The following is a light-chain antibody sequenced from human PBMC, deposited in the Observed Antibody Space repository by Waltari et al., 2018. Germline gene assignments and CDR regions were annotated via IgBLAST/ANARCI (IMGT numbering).Light chain of an antibody. CDR1: QDITSY. V-gene: IGKV1-39*01. CDR2: FGS. Sequence: DIQMTQSPSSLSTSVGDRVTISCRASQDITSYLNWYQQKAGKAPKLLITFGSTLQSGVSSRFSGSGSGTDFTLTITNVQPEDSAYYYCQLSYTTPHTFGQGTKVGIK. CDR3: QLSYTTPHT. J-gene: IGKJ2*01.